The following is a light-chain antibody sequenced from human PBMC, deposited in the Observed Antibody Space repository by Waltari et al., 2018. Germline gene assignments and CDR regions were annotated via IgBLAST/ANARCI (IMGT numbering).Light chain of an antibody. J-gene: IGLJ3*02. CDR1: TGAVISHYY. CDR2: NTN. Sequence: QTVVTQEPSLTVPPGGTVTPTCASFTGAVISHYYPNWFQQKPGQAPRTLIYNTNKKRSWAPARFPGSLLGEKAALALSPAQHEDVAEYYCALYYVNARWVCGGGTNLTVL. V-gene: IGLV7-43*01. CDR3: ALYYVNARWV.